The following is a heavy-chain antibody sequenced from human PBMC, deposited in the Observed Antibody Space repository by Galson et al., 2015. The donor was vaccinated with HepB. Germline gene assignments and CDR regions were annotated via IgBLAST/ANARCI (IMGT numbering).Heavy chain of an antibody. V-gene: IGHV3-23*01. CDR3: AKNYGSGSYYFLDY. Sequence: SLRLSCAASGFTFSRYAMSWVRQAPGEGLEWVSTITAGGGSTVYADSVKGRFTISRDISKSTLYLQMNSLRAEDTAVYYCAKNYGSGSYYFLDYCGQGTLVTVSS. D-gene: IGHD3-10*01. J-gene: IGHJ4*02. CDR2: ITAGGGST. CDR1: GFTFSRYA.